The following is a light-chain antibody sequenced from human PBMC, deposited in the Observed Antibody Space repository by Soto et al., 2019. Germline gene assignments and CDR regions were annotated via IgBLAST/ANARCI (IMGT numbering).Light chain of an antibody. V-gene: IGKV1-5*03. J-gene: IGKJ5*01. CDR3: QHYNSYSIT. CDR2: KAS. CDR1: QSISSW. Sequence: DIQMTQSPSTLSASVGDRVTITCRASQSISSWLAWYQQQPGKAPKLLIYKASSLESGVPSRFSGSGSGTEFTLTISSLQPDDFATYYCQHYNSYSITFGQGTRLEIK.